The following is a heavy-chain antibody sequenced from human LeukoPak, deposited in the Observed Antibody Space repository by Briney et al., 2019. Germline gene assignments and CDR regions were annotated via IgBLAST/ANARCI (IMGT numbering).Heavy chain of an antibody. CDR1: GYTFTSYG. J-gene: IGHJ4*02. Sequence: ASAKVSCKASGYTFTSYGISWVRQAPGQGLEWMGWISAYNGNTNYEQKLQGRVTMTTDTSTSTDYMELRSLRSDDTDVYYCAREHYDYVWGSYRLPDYWGQGTLVTVSS. CDR2: ISAYNGNT. D-gene: IGHD3-16*02. CDR3: AREHYDYVWGSYRLPDY. V-gene: IGHV1-18*01.